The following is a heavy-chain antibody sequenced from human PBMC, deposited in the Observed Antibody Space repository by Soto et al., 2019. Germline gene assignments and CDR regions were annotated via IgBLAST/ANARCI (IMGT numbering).Heavy chain of an antibody. V-gene: IGHV3-21*01. D-gene: IGHD3-9*01. CDR2: ISSSSSYI. Sequence: AGGSLRLSRGASGFTFRCFSMYWVRQAPGKGRGWVSSISSSSSYIYYADSVKGRFTISRDNAKNSPYLQMNSLRAEDTAVYYCARDVNYDILTGYHPHWFDPWGQGTLVTVSS. CDR3: ARDVNYDILTGYHPHWFDP. J-gene: IGHJ5*02. CDR1: GFTFRCFS.